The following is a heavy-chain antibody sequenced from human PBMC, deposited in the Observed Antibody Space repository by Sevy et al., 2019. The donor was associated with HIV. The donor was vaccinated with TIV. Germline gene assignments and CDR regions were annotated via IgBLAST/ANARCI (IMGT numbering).Heavy chain of an antibody. J-gene: IGHJ3*02. V-gene: IGHV1-2*04. D-gene: IGHD3-22*01. CDR2: INPNSGGT. Sequence: ASVKVSCKASGYTFTGYYMHWVRQAPGQGLEWMGWINPNSGGTNYAQKFQGWVTMTRDTSISTAYMELSRLRSDDTAVYYCARVCQDSRRGAFDIWGQGTMVTVSS. CDR3: ARVCQDSRRGAFDI. CDR1: GYTFTGYY.